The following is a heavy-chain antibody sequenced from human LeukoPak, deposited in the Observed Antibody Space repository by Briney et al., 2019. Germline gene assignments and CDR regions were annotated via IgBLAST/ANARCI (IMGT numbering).Heavy chain of an antibody. CDR1: GYSFTSYW. D-gene: IGHD2-15*01. Sequence: GESLKISCKGSGYSFTSYWIGWVRQMPGNGLEWMGIIYPGDSDTRYSPSFQGQVTISADKSISTAYLQWSSLKASDTAMYYCAILDPAHCSGGSCYLDYWGQGTLVTVSS. J-gene: IGHJ4*02. CDR2: IYPGDSDT. CDR3: AILDPAHCSGGSCYLDY. V-gene: IGHV5-51*01.